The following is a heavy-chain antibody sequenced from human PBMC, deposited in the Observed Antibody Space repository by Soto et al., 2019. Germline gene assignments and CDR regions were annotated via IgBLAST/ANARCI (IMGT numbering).Heavy chain of an antibody. D-gene: IGHD3-16*01. CDR1: GGSISSGDYY. Sequence: PSETLSLTCTVSGGSISSGDYYWSWIRQPPGKGLEWIGYIYYSGSTYYNPSLKSRVTISVDTSKNQFSLKLSSVTAADPAVYYCAREDLREGVYWGQGPLLTVSS. CDR3: AREDLREGVY. V-gene: IGHV4-30-4*01. CDR2: IYYSGST. J-gene: IGHJ4*02.